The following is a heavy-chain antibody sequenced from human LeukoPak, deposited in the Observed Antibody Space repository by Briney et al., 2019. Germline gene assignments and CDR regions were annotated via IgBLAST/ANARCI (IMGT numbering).Heavy chain of an antibody. CDR2: INAGNGNT. Sequence: VKVSCKASGYTFTSYAMHWVRQAPGQRLEWMGWINAGNGNTKYSQKFQGRVTITRDTSASTAYTELSSLRSEDTAVYYCARGYCSGGSCYHYYYGMDVWGQGTTVTVSS. CDR1: GYTFTSYA. CDR3: ARGYCSGGSCYHYYYGMDV. D-gene: IGHD2-15*01. J-gene: IGHJ6*02. V-gene: IGHV1-3*01.